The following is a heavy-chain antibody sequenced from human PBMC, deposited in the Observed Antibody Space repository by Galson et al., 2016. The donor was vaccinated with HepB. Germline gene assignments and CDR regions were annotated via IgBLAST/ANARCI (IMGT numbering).Heavy chain of an antibody. D-gene: IGHD6-19*01. CDR3: VRGRTKDRYNSGWYFDY. Sequence: SLRLSCAASGFTFSNYGMHWVRQAPGKGLEWVAVIWYDGSHNYFADSVKGQFTISRDNSKNTLYLQMNSLRAEDTAVYYCVRGRTKDRYNSGWYFDYWGQGTLVTVSS. V-gene: IGHV3-33*01. CDR2: IWYDGSHN. J-gene: IGHJ4*02. CDR1: GFTFSNYG.